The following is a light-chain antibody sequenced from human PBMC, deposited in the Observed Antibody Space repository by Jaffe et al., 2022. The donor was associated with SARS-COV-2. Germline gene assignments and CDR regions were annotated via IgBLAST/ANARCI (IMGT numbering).Light chain of an antibody. J-gene: IGKJ1*01. V-gene: IGKV1-16*01. CDR2: AAS. Sequence: DIQMTQSPSSLSASVGDRVIITCRASQGISNYLAWFQQKPGEAPKSLIYAASSLQIGVPSRFSGSESGTDFTLTISSLQPEDFATYYCQQSSSYPRTFGQGTKVEIK. CDR3: QQSSSYPRT. CDR1: QGISNY.